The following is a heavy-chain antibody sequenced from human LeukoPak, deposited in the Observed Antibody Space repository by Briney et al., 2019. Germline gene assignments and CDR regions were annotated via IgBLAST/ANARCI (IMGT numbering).Heavy chain of an antibody. CDR2: IYYSGST. Sequence: SETLSLTCTVSGGSISSGDYYWSWIRQPPGKGLEWIGYIYYSGSTYYNPSLKSRVTISVDTSKNQFSLKLSSVTAADTAVYYCARSKVVAATLFDYWGQGTLVTVSS. J-gene: IGHJ4*02. CDR3: ARSKVVAATLFDY. D-gene: IGHD2-15*01. CDR1: GGSISSGDYY. V-gene: IGHV4-30-4*01.